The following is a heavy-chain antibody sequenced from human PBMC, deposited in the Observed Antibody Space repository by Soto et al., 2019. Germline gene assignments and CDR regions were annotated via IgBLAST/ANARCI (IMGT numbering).Heavy chain of an antibody. J-gene: IGHJ5*02. V-gene: IGHV4-59*01. CDR2: IYYTGTT. CDR3: AREYLRWFDP. Sequence: QVQLQESGPRLVKPSETLSLTCTVSGDSITNYYWSWIRQAPGKGLEWVGYIYYTGTTTYNPSLKRRVAMSLDTSKKQVSLKVTSMTAADTAVYYCAREYLRWFDPWGQGTLVTVSS. D-gene: IGHD2-8*01. CDR1: GDSITNYY.